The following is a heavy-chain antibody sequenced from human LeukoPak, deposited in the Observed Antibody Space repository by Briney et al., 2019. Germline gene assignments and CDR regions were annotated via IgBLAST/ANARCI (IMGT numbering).Heavy chain of an antibody. CDR2: INTNTGNP. CDR3: ARDGAEVIAPYYYYYGMDV. CDR1: GYTFTSYA. J-gene: IGHJ6*02. D-gene: IGHD6-13*01. V-gene: IGHV7-4-1*02. Sequence: GASVKVSCKASGYTFTSYAMNWVRQAPGQGLEWMAWINTNTGNPTYAQGFTGRFVFSLDTSVSTAYLQISSLKAEDTAVYYCARDGAEVIAPYYYYYGMDVWGQGTTVTVPS.